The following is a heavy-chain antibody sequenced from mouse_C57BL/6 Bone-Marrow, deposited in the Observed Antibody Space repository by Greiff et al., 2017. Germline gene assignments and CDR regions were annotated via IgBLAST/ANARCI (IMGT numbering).Heavy chain of an antibody. CDR3: ARGGTARATGAMDY. CDR2: IDPSDSYT. CDR1: GYTFTSYW. J-gene: IGHJ4*01. Sequence: VQLQQPGAELVMPGASVKLSCKASGYTFTSYWMHWVKQRPGQGLEWIGEIDPSDSYTNYNQKFKGKSTLTVDKSSSTAYMQLSSLTSEDSAVYYCARGGTARATGAMDYWGQGTSVTVSS. D-gene: IGHD3-2*01. V-gene: IGHV1-69*01.